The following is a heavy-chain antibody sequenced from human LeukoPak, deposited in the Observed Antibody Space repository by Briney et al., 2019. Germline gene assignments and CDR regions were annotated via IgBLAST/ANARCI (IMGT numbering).Heavy chain of an antibody. CDR2: IYHSGST. J-gene: IGHJ4*02. D-gene: IGHD2-2*02. CDR3: ARQPYEKRYCSSTSCYNRAEDY. V-gene: IGHV4-30-2*01. CDR1: GGSISSGGYY. Sequence: PSETLSLTCTVSGGSISSGGYYWSWIRQPPGKGLEWIGYIYHSGSTYYNPSLKSRVTISVDRSKNQFSLKLSSVTAADTAVYYCARQPYEKRYCSSTSCYNRAEDYWGQGTLVTVSS.